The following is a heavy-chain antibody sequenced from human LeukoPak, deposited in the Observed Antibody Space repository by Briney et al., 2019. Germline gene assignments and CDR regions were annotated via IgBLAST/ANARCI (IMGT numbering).Heavy chain of an antibody. V-gene: IGHV3-48*01. J-gene: IGHJ4*02. D-gene: IGHD1-26*01. Sequence: GGSLRLSCAASGFTFSSYSMNWVRQAPGKGLEWVSYISSSSSTIYYADSVKGRFTISRDNAKNSLYLQMNSLRAEDTAVYYCARGMGATYRYFDYWGQGTLVTVSS. CDR1: GFTFSSYS. CDR2: ISSSSSTI. CDR3: ARGMGATYRYFDY.